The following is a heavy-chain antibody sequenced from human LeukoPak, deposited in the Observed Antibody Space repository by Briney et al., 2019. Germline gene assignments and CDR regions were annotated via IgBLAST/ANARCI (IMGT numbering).Heavy chain of an antibody. CDR2: ISGSGGST. D-gene: IGHD3-3*01. CDR1: GFTFSSYA. Sequence: GGSLRLSCAASGFTFSSYAMSWVRQAPGKGLEWVSAISGSGGSTYYADSVKGRFTISRDNSKNTLYLQMNSLRAEDTAVYYCAKDLRAGRGNDFWSGYQYFYYYYGMDVWGQGTTVTVSS. V-gene: IGHV3-23*01. J-gene: IGHJ6*02. CDR3: AKDLRAGRGNDFWSGYQYFYYYYGMDV.